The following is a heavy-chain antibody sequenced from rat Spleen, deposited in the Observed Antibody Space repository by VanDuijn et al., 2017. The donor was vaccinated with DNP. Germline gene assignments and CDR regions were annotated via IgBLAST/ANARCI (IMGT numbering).Heavy chain of an antibody. CDR2: INQESGTI. V-gene: IGHV4-2*01. D-gene: IGHD1-11*01. CDR1: GFNFNDNW. J-gene: IGHJ2*01. Sequence: EVKLVESGGGLVQPGKSLKLSCAASGFNFNDNWMGWVRQAPGKGLEWIGEINQESGTIIYSPSLKDKFTISRDNAQNTLYLQMSQLGSEDTAIYYCAKGPNYGGWSDYFDYWGKGVMVTVSS. CDR3: AKGPNYGGWSDYFDY.